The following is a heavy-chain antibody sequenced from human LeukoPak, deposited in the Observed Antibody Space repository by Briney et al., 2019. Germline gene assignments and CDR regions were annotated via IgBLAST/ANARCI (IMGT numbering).Heavy chain of an antibody. D-gene: IGHD3-10*01. CDR2: IYYSGST. Sequence: SETLSLTCTVSGGSISSYYWSWIRQPPGKGLEWIGYIYYSGSTNYNPSLKSRVTISVDTSKNQFSLKLSSVTAADTAVYYCARDLKLARRSGFDPWGQGTLVTVSS. J-gene: IGHJ5*02. CDR3: ARDLKLARRSGFDP. CDR1: GGSISSYY. V-gene: IGHV4-59*01.